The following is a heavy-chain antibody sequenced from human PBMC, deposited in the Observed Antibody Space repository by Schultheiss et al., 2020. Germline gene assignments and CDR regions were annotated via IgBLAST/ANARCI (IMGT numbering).Heavy chain of an antibody. Sequence: SETLSLTCAVYGGSFSGYYWSWIRQPPGKGLEWIGEIYHSGSTNYSPSLKSRVTISVDTSKNQFSLNLTSVTAADTAVYYCARWHYGSGSYTLPGLYWGQGTLVTVSS. CDR3: ARWHYGSGSYTLPGLY. CDR1: GGSFSGYY. CDR2: IYHSGST. J-gene: IGHJ4*02. D-gene: IGHD3-10*01. V-gene: IGHV4-34*01.